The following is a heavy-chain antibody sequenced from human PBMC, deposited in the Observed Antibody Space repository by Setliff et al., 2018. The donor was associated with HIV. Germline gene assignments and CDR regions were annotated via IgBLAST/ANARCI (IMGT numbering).Heavy chain of an antibody. CDR3: TRAQIAAPRPFDY. D-gene: IGHD2-21*01. CDR2: INGGKGDT. V-gene: IGHV1-3*01. J-gene: IGHJ4*02. Sequence: ASVKVSCKASGYTFTSYAIHWVRQAPGQSLEWMGCINGGKGDTKYPQRFQGRVTMTRDTSTSTVYMELSSLRSEDTALYFCTRAQIAAPRPFDYWGQGTLVTVSS. CDR1: GYTFTSYA.